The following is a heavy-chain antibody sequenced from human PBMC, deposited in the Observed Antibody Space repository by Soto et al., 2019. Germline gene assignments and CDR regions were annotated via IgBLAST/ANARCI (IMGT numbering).Heavy chain of an antibody. D-gene: IGHD1-20*01. CDR3: ARDRNWNDEPFDAFDI. CDR1: GGTFSSYT. CDR2: IIPILGIA. Sequence: SVKVSCKASGGTFSSYTISWVRQAPGQGLEWMGRIIPILGIANYAQKFQGRVTITADKSTSTAYMELSSLRSEDTAVYYCARDRNWNDEPFDAFDIWGQGTMVTVSS. J-gene: IGHJ3*02. V-gene: IGHV1-69*04.